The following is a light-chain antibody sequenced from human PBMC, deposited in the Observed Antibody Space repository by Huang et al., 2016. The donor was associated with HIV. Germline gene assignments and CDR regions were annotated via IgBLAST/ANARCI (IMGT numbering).Light chain of an antibody. Sequence: EIVLTQSPATLSFFPGQRVSLSCRASQNINTHLAWYQQRPGQPPRLLIYDASSRVPCVAARFSGSGSGTDFPLTISSLESEDFATYYCQQRVNGLTFGGGTKV. CDR2: DAS. V-gene: IGKV3-11*01. CDR3: QQRVNGLT. CDR1: QNINTH. J-gene: IGKJ4*01.